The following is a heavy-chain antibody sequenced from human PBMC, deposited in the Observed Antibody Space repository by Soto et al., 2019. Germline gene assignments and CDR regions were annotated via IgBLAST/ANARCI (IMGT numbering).Heavy chain of an antibody. Sequence: PSETLSLTCAVYGGSFSDHFWTWIRQAPGEDLEWIGEVNHSGTTNYKPSLKSRVTVSADTSKNQFSLKLRSVTAADTAVYYRARGTSLTGVLQRDAPDKYYFDYWSHGTLVTVYS. D-gene: IGHD3-9*01. CDR3: ARGTSLTGVLQRDAPDKYYFDY. CDR2: VNHSGTT. J-gene: IGHJ4*01. CDR1: GGSFSDHF. V-gene: IGHV4-34*01.